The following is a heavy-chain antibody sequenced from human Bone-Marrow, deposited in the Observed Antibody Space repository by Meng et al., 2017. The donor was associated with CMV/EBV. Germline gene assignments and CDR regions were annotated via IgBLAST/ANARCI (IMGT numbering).Heavy chain of an antibody. CDR1: GGSFSGYY. J-gene: IGHJ4*02. CDR2: INHSGST. CDR3: ARERRLGRYYFDY. Sequence: CAVYGGSFSGYYWSWICQPPGKGLEWIGEINHSGSTNYNPSLKSRVTISVDTSKNQFSLKLSSVTAADTAVYYCARERRLGRYYFDYWGQGTLVTVSS. D-gene: IGHD1-26*01. V-gene: IGHV4-34*01.